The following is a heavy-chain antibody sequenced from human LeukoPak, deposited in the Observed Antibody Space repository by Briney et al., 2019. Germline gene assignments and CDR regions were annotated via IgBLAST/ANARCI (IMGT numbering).Heavy chain of an antibody. CDR3: ARVGYCSSTSCSDAFDI. CDR2: IYTSGST. J-gene: IGHJ3*02. CDR1: GGSISSGSYY. Sequence: MPSQTLSLTCTVSGGSISSGSYYWSWIRQPAGKGLEWIGRIYTSGSTNYNPSLKSRVTMSVDTSKNQFSLKLSSVTAADTAVYYCARVGYCSSTSCSDAFDIWGQGTMVTVSS. D-gene: IGHD2-2*03. V-gene: IGHV4-61*02.